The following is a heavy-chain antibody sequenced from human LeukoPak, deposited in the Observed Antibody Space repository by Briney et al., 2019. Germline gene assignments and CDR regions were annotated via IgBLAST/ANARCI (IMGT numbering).Heavy chain of an antibody. CDR3: SRDLSSTAYWELDY. V-gene: IGHV1-2*06. D-gene: IGHD3-10*01. CDR1: GYIFTDYF. Sequence: GASVKVSCKASGYIFTDYFIHWVRQAPGQGPEWMGRVNPKNGDTYYAQTFQGRVTVTGATSISTAYMDLTTIRSDDTAIYYCSRDLSSTAYWELDYWGQGTLVTVSS. J-gene: IGHJ4*02. CDR2: VNPKNGDT.